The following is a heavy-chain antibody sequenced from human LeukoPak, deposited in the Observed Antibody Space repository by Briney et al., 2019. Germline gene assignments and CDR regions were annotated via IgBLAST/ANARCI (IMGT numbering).Heavy chain of an antibody. CDR1: GFIFSDYY. CDR2: ISSSGSTI. J-gene: IGHJ2*01. Sequence: GGSLRLSCAASGFIFSDYYMNWVRQAQGKGLEWVSYISSSGSTIYYADSVKGRFTMSRDNAKNSLHLQMNSLRAEDTAVYYCARFVFLLGSGWYFDLWGRGTLVTVSS. CDR3: ARFVFLLGSGWYFDL. D-gene: IGHD2-15*01. V-gene: IGHV3-11*01.